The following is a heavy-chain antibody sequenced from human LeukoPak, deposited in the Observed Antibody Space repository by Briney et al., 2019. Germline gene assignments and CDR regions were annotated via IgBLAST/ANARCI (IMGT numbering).Heavy chain of an antibody. D-gene: IGHD2-15*01. V-gene: IGHV3-33*08. CDR3: ARDFDLYCSGGRCYPSHFDY. CDR2: IWYDGSNK. CDR1: GGSISSGGYY. J-gene: IGHJ4*02. Sequence: LSLTCTVSGGSISSGGYYWSWIRQAPGKGLEWVAVIWYDGSNKYADSVKGRFTISRDNSKNTLYLQMSSLRAEDTAVYYCARDFDLYCSGGRCYPSHFDYWGQGTLVTVSS.